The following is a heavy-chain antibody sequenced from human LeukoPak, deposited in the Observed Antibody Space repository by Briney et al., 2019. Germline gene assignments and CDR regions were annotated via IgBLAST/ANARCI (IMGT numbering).Heavy chain of an antibody. V-gene: IGHV3-33*01. Sequence: GGSLRLSCAASGFTFSSYGMHWVRQAPGKGPERVAVIWYDGSNKYYADSVKGRFTISRDNSKNTLYLQMNSLRAEDTAVYYCARELRYNWNDVLPWFDPWGQGTLVTVSS. D-gene: IGHD1-1*01. J-gene: IGHJ5*02. CDR3: ARELRYNWNDVLPWFDP. CDR1: GFTFSSYG. CDR2: IWYDGSNK.